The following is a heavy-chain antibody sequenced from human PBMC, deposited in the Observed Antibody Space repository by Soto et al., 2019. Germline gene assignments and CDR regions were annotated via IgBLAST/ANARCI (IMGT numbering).Heavy chain of an antibody. CDR3: ARDNGLGFDS. CDR1: GFTFSTYW. CDR2: SSSDGSST. V-gene: IGHV3-74*01. J-gene: IGHJ4*02. Sequence: EVQLVESGGGLVQPGGSLRLSWAASGFTFSTYWRHWVRQAPGKGLVWVSRSSSDGSSTAYADSVKGRFAISRDSAKNTLYLQMSSLRAEDTALYYCARDNGLGFDSWGQGTLVTVSS. D-gene: IGHD3-16*01.